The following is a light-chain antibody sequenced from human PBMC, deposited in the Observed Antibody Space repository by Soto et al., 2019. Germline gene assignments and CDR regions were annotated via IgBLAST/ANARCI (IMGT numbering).Light chain of an antibody. CDR3: QSYDSSLIGSFV. J-gene: IGLJ1*01. V-gene: IGLV2-14*01. Sequence: QSALTQPASVSGSPGQSITISCTGTSSDVGAYNFVSWYQHHPGTVPKLMIYEVSNRPSGASNRFSGSKSGNTASLTISGLQTEDEADYYCQSYDSSLIGSFVFGTGTKLTVL. CDR2: EVS. CDR1: SSDVGAYNF.